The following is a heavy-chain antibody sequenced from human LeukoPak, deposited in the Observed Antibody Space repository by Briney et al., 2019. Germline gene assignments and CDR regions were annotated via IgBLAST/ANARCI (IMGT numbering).Heavy chain of an antibody. Sequence: SETLSLTCTVSGGSISSYYWSWIRQPPGKGLEWIGYIYYSGSTNYNPSLKSRVTISVDTSKNQFSLKLRSLTAADTAVYYCARHDCVTSSCVYFYGMDVWGQGTTVTVSS. CDR1: GGSISSYY. D-gene: IGHD2-2*01. J-gene: IGHJ6*02. CDR3: ARHDCVTSSCVYFYGMDV. CDR2: IYYSGST. V-gene: IGHV4-59*08.